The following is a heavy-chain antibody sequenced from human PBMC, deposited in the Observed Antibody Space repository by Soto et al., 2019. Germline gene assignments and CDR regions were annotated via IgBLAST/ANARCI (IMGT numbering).Heavy chain of an antibody. D-gene: IGHD3-16*01. J-gene: IGHJ4*02. CDR3: AGWGGHDYNY. V-gene: IGHV3-7*03. CDR1: GFTFSTYW. CDR2: INPDGSVG. Sequence: EVQLLGSGGGLVQPGGSLRLSCVASGFTFSTYWMNWVRQAPGMGLEWVANINPDGSVGTYVDSVKGRFTTSRDNAMYSLNLQRNSLRADDTAVYFCAGWGGHDYNYWGQGILVTVSS.